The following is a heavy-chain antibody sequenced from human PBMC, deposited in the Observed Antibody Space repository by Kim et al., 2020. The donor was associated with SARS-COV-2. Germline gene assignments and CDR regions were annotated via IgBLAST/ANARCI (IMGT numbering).Heavy chain of an antibody. CDR1: GYTFTSYD. CDR3: ARVTWRSSWYLGGEYYYYGMDV. Sequence: ASVKVSCKASGYTFTSYDINWVRQATGQGLEWMGWMNPNSGNTGYAQKFQGRVTMTRNTSISTAYMELSSLRSEDTAVYYCARVTWRSSWYLGGEYYYYGMDVWGQGTTVTVSS. J-gene: IGHJ6*02. D-gene: IGHD6-13*01. CDR2: MNPNSGNT. V-gene: IGHV1-8*01.